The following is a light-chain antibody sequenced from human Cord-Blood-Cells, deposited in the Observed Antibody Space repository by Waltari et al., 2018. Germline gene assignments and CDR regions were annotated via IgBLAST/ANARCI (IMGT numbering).Light chain of an antibody. CDR3: CSYAGSYRV. CDR2: YVS. CDR1: SSDVGGYNY. Sequence: QSALTQPRSVSGSPGQSVTISCTGPSSDVGGYNYFSWYQQHPGKAPKLMIYYVSRRPSGVPDRFSGSKSGNTASLTISGLQAEDEADYYCCSYAGSYRVFGTGTKVTVL. J-gene: IGLJ1*01. V-gene: IGLV2-11*01.